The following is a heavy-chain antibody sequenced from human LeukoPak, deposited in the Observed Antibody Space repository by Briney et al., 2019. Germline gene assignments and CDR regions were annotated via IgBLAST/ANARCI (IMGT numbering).Heavy chain of an antibody. Sequence: SETLSLTCAVYGGSFSGYYWSWIRQPPGKGLEWIGEINHSGSTNYNPSLKSRVTISVDTSKNQFSLKLSSVTAADTAVYYCARHRLLATIFVLRGAFDIWGQGTMVTVSS. D-gene: IGHD3-3*01. J-gene: IGHJ3*02. CDR1: GGSFSGYY. CDR2: INHSGST. V-gene: IGHV4-34*01. CDR3: ARHRLLATIFVLRGAFDI.